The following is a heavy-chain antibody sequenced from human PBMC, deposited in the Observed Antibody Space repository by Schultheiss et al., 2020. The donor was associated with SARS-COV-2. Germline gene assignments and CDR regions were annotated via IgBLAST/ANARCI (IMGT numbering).Heavy chain of an antibody. CDR2: IGTAGDT. J-gene: IGHJ2*01. CDR3: ARVSTYYYDSSGFWYFDL. Sequence: GESLKISCAASGFTFSSYDMHWVRQATGKGLEWVSAIGTAGDTYYPGSVKGRFTISRDNAKNSLYLQMNSLRAEDTAVYYCARVSTYYYDSSGFWYFDLWGRGTLVTVSS. V-gene: IGHV3-13*01. D-gene: IGHD3-22*01. CDR1: GFTFSSYD.